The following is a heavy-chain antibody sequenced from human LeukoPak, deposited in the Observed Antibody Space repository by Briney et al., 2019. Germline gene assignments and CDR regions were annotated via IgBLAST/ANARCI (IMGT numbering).Heavy chain of an antibody. CDR3: ARDFTTEYYYYGMDV. V-gene: IGHV3-30-3*01. CDR1: GFTFSSYA. J-gene: IGHJ6*02. CDR2: ISYDGSNK. D-gene: IGHD1-14*01. Sequence: GRSLRLSCSASGFTFSSYAMHWVRQAPGKGLEWVAVISYDGSNKYYAYSVKGRFTISRDNSKNTLYLQMNSLRAEDTAVYYCARDFTTEYYYYGMDVWGQGTPVTVSS.